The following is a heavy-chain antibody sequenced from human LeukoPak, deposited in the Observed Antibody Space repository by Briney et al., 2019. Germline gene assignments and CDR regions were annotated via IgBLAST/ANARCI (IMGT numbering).Heavy chain of an antibody. CDR3: ARGSILGATGYD. Sequence: GGSLRLSCATSGFSFSDSSMAWVRQAPGKGLEWVSSISGNSYWIYYAGPVKDRFTISRDDARNSLYLEMERLSADDTAVYYCARGSILGATGYDWGQGTLVAVSS. V-gene: IGHV3-21*01. J-gene: IGHJ4*02. CDR2: ISGNSYWI. D-gene: IGHD1-26*01. CDR1: GFSFSDSS.